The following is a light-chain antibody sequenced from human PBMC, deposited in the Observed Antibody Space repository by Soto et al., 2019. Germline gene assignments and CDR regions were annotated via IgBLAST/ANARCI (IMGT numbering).Light chain of an antibody. Sequence: QSVLTQPPSASGTPGQRVTISCSGSSSNFGSNYVYWYQQLPGTAPKLLIYSNNQRPSGVPDRFSASKSGTSASLAISGLRSEDEADYYCAAWDDSLSGWVFGGGTQLTVL. CDR2: SNN. J-gene: IGLJ7*01. V-gene: IGLV1-47*02. CDR1: SSNFGSNY. CDR3: AAWDDSLSGWV.